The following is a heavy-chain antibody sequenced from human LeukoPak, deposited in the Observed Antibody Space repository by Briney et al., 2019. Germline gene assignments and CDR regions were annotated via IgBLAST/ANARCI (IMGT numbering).Heavy chain of an antibody. CDR2: IIPIFGKA. D-gene: IGHD3-22*01. CDR1: GGTFSSYA. J-gene: IGHJ4*02. V-gene: IGHV1-69*13. Sequence: SVKASCQPSGGTFSSYAFSWLRQAPAHGLEWMGVIIPIFGKANYAQKFQGRVTITADESTSTAYMELSSLRSEDTAVYYCARARGDSSGYYESPFDYWGQGTLVTVSS. CDR3: ARARGDSSGYYESPFDY.